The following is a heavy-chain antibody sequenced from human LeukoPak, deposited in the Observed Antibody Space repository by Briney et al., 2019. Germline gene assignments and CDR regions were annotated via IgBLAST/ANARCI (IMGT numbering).Heavy chain of an antibody. D-gene: IGHD3-22*01. V-gene: IGHV4-39*07. CDR1: GGSISSSSYY. J-gene: IGHJ2*01. CDR3: ARDPTAPGYYGSSGYYMEYFDL. Sequence: SETLSLTCTVSGGSISSSSYYWGWVRQPPGKGLEWIGTIYYSGSTYYNTSLKSRVTISVDTSKNQFSLNLSSVTAADTAVYYCARDPTAPGYYGSSGYYMEYFDLWGRGTLVTVSS. CDR2: IYYSGST.